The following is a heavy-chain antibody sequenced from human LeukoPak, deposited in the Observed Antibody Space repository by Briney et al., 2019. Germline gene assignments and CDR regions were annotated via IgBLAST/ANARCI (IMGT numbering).Heavy chain of an antibody. V-gene: IGHV3-21*01. D-gene: IGHD5-24*01. Sequence: PGGSLRLSCADSGFTFGNYIMNWVRQAPGKGLEWVSSISSSSSYIYYAESLKGRFTISRDNAKNSLYLQMNSLRAEDTAVYYCARRDGYNSGGLDYWGQGTLVTVSS. CDR3: ARRDGYNSGGLDY. CDR2: ISSSSSYI. J-gene: IGHJ4*02. CDR1: GFTFGNYI.